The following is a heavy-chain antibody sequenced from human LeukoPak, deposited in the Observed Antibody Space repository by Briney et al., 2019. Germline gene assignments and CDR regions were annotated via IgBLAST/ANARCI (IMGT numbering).Heavy chain of an antibody. Sequence: SQTLSLTCTVSGGSISSGDYYCSWIRQPPGKGLEWIGYIYYSGSTYYNPSLKSRVTISVDTSKNQFSLKLSTVTAADTAVYYCARADCSGGSCYEYYYYGMDVWGQGTTITVSS. D-gene: IGHD2-15*01. CDR2: IYYSGST. CDR3: ARADCSGGSCYEYYYYGMDV. V-gene: IGHV4-30-4*01. J-gene: IGHJ6*02. CDR1: GGSISSGDYY.